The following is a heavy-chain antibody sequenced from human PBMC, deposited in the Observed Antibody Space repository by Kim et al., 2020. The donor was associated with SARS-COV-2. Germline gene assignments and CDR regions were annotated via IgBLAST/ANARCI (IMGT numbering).Heavy chain of an antibody. CDR3: ARDTAVVVPLWLREEYYFDY. CDR2: IYTSGST. J-gene: IGHJ4*02. CDR1: GGSISSGSYY. V-gene: IGHV4-61*02. Sequence: SETLSLTCTVSGGSISSGSYYWSWIRQPAGKGLEWIGRIYTSGSTNYNPSLKSRVTISVDTSKNQFSLKLSSVTAADTAVYYCARDTAVVVPLWLREEYYFDYWGQGTLVTVSS. D-gene: IGHD2-2*01.